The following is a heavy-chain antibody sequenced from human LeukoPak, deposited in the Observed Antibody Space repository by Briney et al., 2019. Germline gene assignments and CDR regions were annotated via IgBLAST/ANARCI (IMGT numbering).Heavy chain of an antibody. CDR2: IRYDGSNK. CDR3: AKDPVPYSGSYLDY. V-gene: IGHV3-30*02. J-gene: IGHJ4*02. D-gene: IGHD1-26*01. CDR1: GFTFSNYG. Sequence: GGSLRLSCAASGFTFSNYGMHWVRQAPGKGLEWVAFIRYDGSNKYYADSVKGRFTISRDNSKNTLYLQMNSLRAEDTAVYYCAKDPVPYSGSYLDYWGQGTLVTVSS.